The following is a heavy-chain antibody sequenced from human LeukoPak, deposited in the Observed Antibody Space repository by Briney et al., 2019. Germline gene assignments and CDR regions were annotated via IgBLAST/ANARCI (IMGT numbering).Heavy chain of an antibody. CDR2: IYYSGST. V-gene: IGHV4-39*01. D-gene: IGHD1-26*01. J-gene: IGHJ4*02. CDR3: ARHSPVGIYYFDY. Sequence: SETLSLTCTVSGASITSSSYYWGWIRQPPGKGLEYIGTIYYSGSTYYNPSLKSRVTISVDTSKNQFSLKLSSVTAADTAVYYCARHSPVGIYYFDYWGQGTLVTVSS. CDR1: GASITSSSYY.